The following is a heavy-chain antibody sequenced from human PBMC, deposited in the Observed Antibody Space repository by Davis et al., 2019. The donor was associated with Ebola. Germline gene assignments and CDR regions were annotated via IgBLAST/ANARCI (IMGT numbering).Heavy chain of an antibody. V-gene: IGHV3-7*01. CDR2: IKQDGSEK. CDR3: ARDRFPYDFWSGYPGPFDY. CDR1: GFTFSSYA. D-gene: IGHD3-3*01. Sequence: GESLKISCAASGFTFSSYAMHWVRQAPGKGLEWVANIKQDGSEKYYVDSVKGRFTISRDNAKNSLYLQMNSLRDEDTAVYYCARDRFPYDFWSGYPGPFDYWGQGTLVTVSS. J-gene: IGHJ4*02.